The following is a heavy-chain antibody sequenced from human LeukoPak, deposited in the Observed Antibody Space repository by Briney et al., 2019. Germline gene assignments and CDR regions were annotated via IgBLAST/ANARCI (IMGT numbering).Heavy chain of an antibody. V-gene: IGHV5-51*01. J-gene: IGHJ3*02. D-gene: IGHD3-10*01. CDR1: GYSFTSYW. CDR2: IYPGDSDN. Sequence: GESLKISCKGSGYSFTSYWLGWVRQMPGKGLGLMGSIYPGDSDNRYSPSFQGQVTISADKSISTAYLQWSSLKASDTAMYYCARRTMDAFDIWGQGTMVTVSS. CDR3: ARRTMDAFDI.